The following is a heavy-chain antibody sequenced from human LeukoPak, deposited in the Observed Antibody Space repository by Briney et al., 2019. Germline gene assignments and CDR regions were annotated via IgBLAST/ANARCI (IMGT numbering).Heavy chain of an antibody. CDR2: IRYDGSNK. Sequence: GGSLRLSCAASGFTFSSYGMHWVRQAPGKGLEWVAFIRYDGSNKYYADSVKGRFTISRDNSKNTLYLQMNSLRAEDTAVYYCAKDSANDYGDYGPYAFDIWGQGTMVTVSS. V-gene: IGHV3-30*02. CDR3: AKDSANDYGDYGPYAFDI. J-gene: IGHJ3*02. CDR1: GFTFSSYG. D-gene: IGHD4-17*01.